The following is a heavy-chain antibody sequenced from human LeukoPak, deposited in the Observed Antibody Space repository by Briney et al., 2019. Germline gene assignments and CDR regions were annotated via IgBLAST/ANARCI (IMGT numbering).Heavy chain of an antibody. CDR1: GGSVSSGGYY. Sequence: SETLSLTCTVSGGSVSSGGYYWSWIRRPPGKGLEWIGYVYYSGSTNYNPSLKSRVTISVDTSKNQFSLKLSSVTAADTAVYYWAREKNGNFYFGSGGREPLVPVSS. CDR2: VYYSGST. D-gene: IGHD1-7*01. J-gene: IGHJ5*01. V-gene: IGHV4-61*08. CDR3: AREKNGNFYFGS.